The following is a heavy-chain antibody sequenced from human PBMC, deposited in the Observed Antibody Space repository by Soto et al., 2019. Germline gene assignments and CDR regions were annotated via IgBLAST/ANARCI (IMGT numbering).Heavy chain of an antibody. CDR2: ISTSSRYI. CDR1: GFAFSSHT. D-gene: IGHD3-16*01. Sequence: GVLRLSCAASGFAFSSHTINWVRQAPGKGLEWVSSISTSSRYIYYADSVKGRFTISRDNAKNSLYLQMNSLSAEDTAVYFCARDTLQSGTLGYFDFWGQGTLVTVSS. CDR3: ARDTLQSGTLGYFDF. J-gene: IGHJ4*02. V-gene: IGHV3-21*01.